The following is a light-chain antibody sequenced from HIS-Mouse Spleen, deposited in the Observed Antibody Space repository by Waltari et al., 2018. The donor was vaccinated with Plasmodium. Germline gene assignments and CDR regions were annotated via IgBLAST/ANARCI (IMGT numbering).Light chain of an antibody. V-gene: IGLV2-11*01. CDR2: DVS. CDR3: CSYAGSYTWV. J-gene: IGLJ3*02. Sequence: QSALTQPRSVSGSPGQSVTISCTGTSSDVGGYNYVSWYQQHPGNAPKRMIYDVSKRPSGVPYRLSGAKAGNTASLTISGLQAEDEADYYCCSYAGSYTWVFGGGTKLTVL. CDR1: SSDVGGYNY.